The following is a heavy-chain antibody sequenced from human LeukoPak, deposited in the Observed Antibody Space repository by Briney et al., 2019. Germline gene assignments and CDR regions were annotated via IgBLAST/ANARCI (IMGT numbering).Heavy chain of an antibody. CDR1: GSTFSSYG. V-gene: IGHV3-30*18. CDR3: AKNLLGSGAYSWYFDL. D-gene: IGHD1-26*01. J-gene: IGHJ2*01. Sequence: GGSLRLSCAASGSTFSSYGMHWVRQAPGKGPEWVAVISYDGSIEQYTDSVKGRVTISRDNSKNTLYLQMNSLRAEDTAVYSCAKNLLGSGAYSWYFDLWGRGTLVTVSS. CDR2: ISYDGSIE.